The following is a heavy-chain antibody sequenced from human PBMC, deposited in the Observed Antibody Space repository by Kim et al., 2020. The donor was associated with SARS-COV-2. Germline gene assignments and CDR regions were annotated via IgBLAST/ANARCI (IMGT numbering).Heavy chain of an antibody. Sequence: SETLSLTCTVSGGSISSSSYYWGWIRQPPGKGLEWIGSIYYSGSTYYNPSLKSRVTISVDTSKNQFSLKLSSVTAADTAVYYCARTLSVLRYFDWLLGSIYYWGQGTLVTVSS. CDR3: ARTLSVLRYFDWLLGSIYY. CDR1: GGSISSSSYY. CDR2: IYYSGST. D-gene: IGHD3-9*01. V-gene: IGHV4-39*01. J-gene: IGHJ4*02.